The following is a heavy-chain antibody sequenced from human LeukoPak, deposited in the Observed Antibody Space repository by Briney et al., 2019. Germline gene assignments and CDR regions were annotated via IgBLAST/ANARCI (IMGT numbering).Heavy chain of an antibody. J-gene: IGHJ4*02. V-gene: IGHV6-1*01. CDR3: ARDPYSSGWLDY. Sequence: SQTLSLTCAISGDSVSSHSATWNWIRQSPSRGLEWLGRTYYRSKWYNGYAVSVKSRITINPDTSKNQFSLQLNSVTPEDTAVYYCARDPYSSGWLDYWGQGTLVTVSS. CDR2: TYYRSKWYN. D-gene: IGHD6-19*01. CDR1: GDSVSSHSAT.